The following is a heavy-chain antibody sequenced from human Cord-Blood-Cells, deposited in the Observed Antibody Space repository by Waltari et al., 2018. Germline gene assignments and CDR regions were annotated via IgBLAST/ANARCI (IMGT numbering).Heavy chain of an antibody. CDR2: ISWNRGSI. Sequence: EVQLVESGGGLVQHGRSLRLSCAASGFTFGDYAMHGVRQAPGKGLEWVSGISWNRGSIGYADSVKGRFTISRDNAKNSLYLQMNSLRAEDTALYYCAKDDYWGQGTLVTVSS. CDR1: GFTFGDYA. CDR3: AKDDY. V-gene: IGHV3-9*01. J-gene: IGHJ4*02.